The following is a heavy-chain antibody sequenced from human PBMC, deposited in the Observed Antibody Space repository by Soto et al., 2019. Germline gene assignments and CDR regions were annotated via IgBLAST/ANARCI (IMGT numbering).Heavy chain of an antibody. D-gene: IGHD6-13*01. CDR3: ASAPDRPWYLSYYSDY. CDR2: ISYYVSNK. Sequence: PGGCLGLFCAASGFTFSSYGMHWVRQAPGKGLEWVAVISYYVSNKYYADSVKGRFTISRDNSKNTLYLQMNSLRAEDTAVYYCASAPDRPWYLSYYSDYWGNGTLVHVSS. J-gene: IGHJ4*01. V-gene: IGHV3-30*03. CDR1: GFTFSSYG.